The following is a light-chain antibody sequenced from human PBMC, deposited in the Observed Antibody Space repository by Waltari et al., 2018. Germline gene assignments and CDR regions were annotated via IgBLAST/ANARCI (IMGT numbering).Light chain of an antibody. CDR2: WAS. V-gene: IGKV4-1*01. CDR3: QQYYTTPYT. Sequence: DIVMTQSPDSLAMSLGESATITCKSSQSVLYSANNKNYLAWYQQKPGQPPNLLIYWASPRESGVPDRFSGSGSGTDFTLTISSLQAEDVAVYYCQQYYTTPYTFGQGTKLEIK. CDR1: QSVLYSANNKNY. J-gene: IGKJ2*01.